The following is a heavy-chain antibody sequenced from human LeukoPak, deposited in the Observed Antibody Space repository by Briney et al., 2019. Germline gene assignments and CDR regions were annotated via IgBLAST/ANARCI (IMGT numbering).Heavy chain of an antibody. D-gene: IGHD6-13*01. CDR2: ISWDGHNV. CDR1: GFTFDNYA. V-gene: IGHV3-9*01. J-gene: IGHJ5*02. Sequence: GGSLRLSCAASGFTFDNYAMHWVRQVPGKGLEWVSTISWDGHNVYYADSVKGRFTISRDNAKNSLFLQMSSLRAEDTALYYCAKDNLAATGIYSWFDAWGQGTLVTVSS. CDR3: AKDNLAATGIYSWFDA.